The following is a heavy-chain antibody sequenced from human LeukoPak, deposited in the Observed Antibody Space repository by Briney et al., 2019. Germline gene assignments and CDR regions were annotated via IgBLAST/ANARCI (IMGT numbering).Heavy chain of an antibody. J-gene: IGHJ3*02. V-gene: IGHV3-53*01. D-gene: IGHD4-17*01. Sequence: GGSLRLSCAASGFTVSSNYMSWVRQAPGKGLEWVSIIYSGYNTYYADSVKGRFTISRDNSKNTLYLQMNSLRAEDTAVYYCARDPGRGDYRYDAFDIWGQGTMVTVSS. CDR1: GFTVSSNY. CDR3: ARDPGRGDYRYDAFDI. CDR2: IYSGYNT.